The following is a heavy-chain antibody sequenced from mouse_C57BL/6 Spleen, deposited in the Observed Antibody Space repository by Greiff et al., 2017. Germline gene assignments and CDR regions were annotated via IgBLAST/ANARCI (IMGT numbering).Heavy chain of an antibody. V-gene: IGHV5-9-1*02. Sequence: EVKVVESGEGLVKPGGSLKLSCAASGFTFSSYAMSWVRQTPEKRLEWVAYISSGGDYIYYADTVKGRFTISRDNARNTLYLQMSSLKSEDTAMYYCTRADGSLYAMDYWGQGTSVTVSS. D-gene: IGHD2-3*01. J-gene: IGHJ4*01. CDR3: TRADGSLYAMDY. CDR2: ISSGGDYI. CDR1: GFTFSSYA.